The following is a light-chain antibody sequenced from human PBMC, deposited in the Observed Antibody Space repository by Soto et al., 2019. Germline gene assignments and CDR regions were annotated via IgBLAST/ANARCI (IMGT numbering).Light chain of an antibody. CDR2: DVS. CDR3: SSYTSSSTLGV. Sequence: QSALTQPASVSGSPGQSSTVSCTGTSSDLGGYNYVSWYQQHPGKAPKLMIYDVSNRPSGVSNRFSGSKSGNTASLTISGLQAEDEADYYCSSYTSSSTLGVFGTGTKVTVL. CDR1: SSDLGGYNY. V-gene: IGLV2-14*01. J-gene: IGLJ1*01.